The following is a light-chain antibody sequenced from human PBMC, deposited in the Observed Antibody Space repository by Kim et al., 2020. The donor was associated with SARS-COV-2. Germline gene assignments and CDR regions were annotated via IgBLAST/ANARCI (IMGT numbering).Light chain of an antibody. Sequence: LSPGENATRSCRASQSVISNYLAWYQQKPGQTPRLLIYGAYSRATGIPDRFSGSGSGTDFTLTISRLEPEDFAVYYCQQYGNSPRFGGGTKVDIK. J-gene: IGKJ4*01. CDR3: QQYGNSPR. CDR2: GAY. CDR1: QSVISNY. V-gene: IGKV3-20*01.